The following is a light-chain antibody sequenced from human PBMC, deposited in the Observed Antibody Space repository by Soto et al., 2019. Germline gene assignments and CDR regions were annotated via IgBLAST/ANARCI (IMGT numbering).Light chain of an antibody. CDR1: SSDVGGYNY. CDR2: EVS. V-gene: IGLV2-14*01. J-gene: IGLJ3*02. Sequence: QSVLTQPASVSGSPGQSITISCTGTSSDVGGYNYVSWYQQHPGKAPKLMIYEVSNRPSGVSNRFSGSKSGNTASLTISGLQPEDEADYYCSSYTTSIILWVFGGGTKLTVL. CDR3: SSYTTSIILWV.